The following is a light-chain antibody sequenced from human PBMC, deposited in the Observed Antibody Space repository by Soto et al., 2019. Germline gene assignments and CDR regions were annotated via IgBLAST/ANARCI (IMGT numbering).Light chain of an antibody. CDR3: QQCSNWPPIT. CDR1: QSVNNN. Sequence: ETLMTQSPATLSVSPGERATLSCRASQSVNNNLAWYQQKPGQAPRLLIYDVSNRATGIPARFSGSGSGTDFTLTISSVEPEDFAVYYCQQCSNWPPITFGQGTRLEI. J-gene: IGKJ5*01. V-gene: IGKV3-11*01. CDR2: DVS.